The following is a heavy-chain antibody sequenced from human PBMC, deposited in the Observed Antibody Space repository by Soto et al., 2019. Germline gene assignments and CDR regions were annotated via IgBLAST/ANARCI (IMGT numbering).Heavy chain of an antibody. Sequence: PSATLSLTCPVSGGSISSSSYYWGWIRQPPGNGLEWIGSIYYSGSTYYNPSLKSRVTISVDTSKNQFSLKLSSVTAADTAVYYCSRITMVRGAIVTYGMDVWGQGTTVTVSS. CDR1: GGSISSSSYY. D-gene: IGHD3-10*01. J-gene: IGHJ6*02. CDR2: IYYSGST. V-gene: IGHV4-39*01. CDR3: SRITMVRGAIVTYGMDV.